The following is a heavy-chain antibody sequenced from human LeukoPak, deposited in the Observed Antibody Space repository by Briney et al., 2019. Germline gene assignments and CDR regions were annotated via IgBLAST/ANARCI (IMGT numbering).Heavy chain of an antibody. CDR3: ARDLTGDTNAFDI. CDR1: GYTFTSYD. V-gene: IGHV1-8*01. Sequence: ASVKVSCKASGYTFTSYDINWVRQATGQGLEWMGWMNPNSGNTGYAQKFQGRVTMTRNTSISTAYMELGSLRSEDTAVYYCARDLTGDTNAFDIWGQGTMVTVSS. D-gene: IGHD7-27*01. CDR2: MNPNSGNT. J-gene: IGHJ3*02.